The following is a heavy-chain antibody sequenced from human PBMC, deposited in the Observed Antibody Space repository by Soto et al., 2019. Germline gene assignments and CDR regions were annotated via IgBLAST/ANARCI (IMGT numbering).Heavy chain of an antibody. CDR1: GYTFTSYA. Sequence: QVQLVQSGAEVKKPGASVKVSCKASGYTFTSYAMHWVRQAPGHRLELMGWINAGNGNTTYSQKFQGRVTITRDTSASTAYMELSSLRSEDTAVYYCARGPVVPAGPGDYWGQGTRVTVSS. J-gene: IGHJ4*02. CDR3: ARGPVVPAGPGDY. V-gene: IGHV1-3*01. CDR2: INAGNGNT.